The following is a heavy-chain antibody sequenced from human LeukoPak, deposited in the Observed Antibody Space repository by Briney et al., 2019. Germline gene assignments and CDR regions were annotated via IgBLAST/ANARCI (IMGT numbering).Heavy chain of an antibody. J-gene: IGHJ3*02. CDR2: VYYSGSA. CDR3: ASVIFVENAFDI. CDR1: GGSISSYY. Sequence: PSETLSLTCTVSGGSISSYYWSWIRQPPGKGLEWIGYVYYSGSAHYNPSLKSRVTISVDTSKSQFSLKLSSVTAADTAVYYCASVIFVENAFDIWGQGTMVTVSS. V-gene: IGHV4-59*01. D-gene: IGHD3/OR15-3a*01.